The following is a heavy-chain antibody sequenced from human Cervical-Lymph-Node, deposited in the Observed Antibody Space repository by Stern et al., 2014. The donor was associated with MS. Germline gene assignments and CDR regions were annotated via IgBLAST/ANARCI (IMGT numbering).Heavy chain of an antibody. D-gene: IGHD6-25*01. Sequence: VQLLESGAEVKKPGASVKVSCKASGYTFTGYYMHWVRQAPGQGLEWMGWINPNSGGTNYAQKVQGWVTMTRDTSISTAYMELSRLRSDDTAVYYCARQTLSGSSDFDYWGQGTLGTVSS. J-gene: IGHJ4*02. CDR2: INPNSGGT. CDR3: ARQTLSGSSDFDY. CDR1: GYTFTGYY. V-gene: IGHV1-2*04.